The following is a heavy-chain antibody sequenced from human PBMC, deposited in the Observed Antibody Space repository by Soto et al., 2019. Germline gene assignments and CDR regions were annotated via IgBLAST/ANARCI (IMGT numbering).Heavy chain of an antibody. CDR2: SSSTSSDT. J-gene: IGHJ4*02. CDR3: ARQGWDGLDN. CDR1: GFTFSSYI. Sequence: EVQLVESGGGLVKPGGSLRLSCAASGFTFSSYIMNWVRQAPGKGLEWVSSSSSTSSDTYYADSVKGRFIISRDLAKKELFLQMNSLRAEDTAVYYCARQGWDGLDNWGQGTLVTVSS. D-gene: IGHD6-19*01. V-gene: IGHV3-21*01.